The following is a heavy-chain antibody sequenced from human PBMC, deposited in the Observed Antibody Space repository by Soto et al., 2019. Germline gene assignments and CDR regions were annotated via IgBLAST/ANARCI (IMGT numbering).Heavy chain of an antibody. CDR3: VGDGNNWNYFDH. J-gene: IGHJ4*02. CDR1: TFIFSTYW. CDR2: IKRDGSET. Sequence: GGSLRLSCAAPTFIFSTYWMTWVRQAPGKGLEWVANIKRDGSETHYADSVEGRFTISRDNAKNSLYLQMNSLRVEDTAVYYWVGDGNNWNYFDHWGQGTLVTVSS. V-gene: IGHV3-7*01. D-gene: IGHD1-26*01.